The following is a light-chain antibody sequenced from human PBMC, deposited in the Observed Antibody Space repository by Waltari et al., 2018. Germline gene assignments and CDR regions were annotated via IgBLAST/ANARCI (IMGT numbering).Light chain of an antibody. V-gene: IGLV2-8*01. CDR3: SSYTGIRSVI. J-gene: IGLJ2*01. CDR2: EVN. CDR1: TRAVVSYLH. Sequence: QSALTQPPSASGSPGQSVTISCSGSTRAVVSYLHVSWYPQHPGKAPRLIIYEVNKRPSGVPDRFSGSKSGNTASLTVSGLQSEDEAVYFCSSYTGIRSVIFGGGTHLSVL.